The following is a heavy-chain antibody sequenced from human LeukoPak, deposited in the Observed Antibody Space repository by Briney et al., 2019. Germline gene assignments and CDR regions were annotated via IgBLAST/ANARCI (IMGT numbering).Heavy chain of an antibody. CDR3: ARGYCSRTSGEDFDY. V-gene: IGHV3-21*01. CDR2: ISASSSFI. D-gene: IGHD2-2*01. CDR1: VFTFSHYN. J-gene: IGHJ4*02. Sequence: TGGSLRLSCAASVFTFSHYNLNWVRQAPGKGLEWVSSISASSSFIYYADSLKGRFTISRDNAKNSLYLQMNSLRAEDTAVLYCARGYCSRTSGEDFDYWGQGTLVTVSS.